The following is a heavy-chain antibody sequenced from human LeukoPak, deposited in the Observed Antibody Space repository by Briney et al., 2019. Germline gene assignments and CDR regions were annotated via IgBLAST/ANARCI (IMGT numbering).Heavy chain of an antibody. D-gene: IGHD5-12*01. V-gene: IGHV4-59*01. CDR3: ASAGATGYYYYMDV. Sequence: SETLSPTCTVSGGSISSYYWSWIRQPPGKGLEWIGYIYYSGSTNYNPSLKSRVTISVDTSKNQFSLKLSSVTAADTAVYYCASAGATGYYYYMDVWGKGTTVTVSS. CDR1: GGSISSYY. J-gene: IGHJ6*03. CDR2: IYYSGST.